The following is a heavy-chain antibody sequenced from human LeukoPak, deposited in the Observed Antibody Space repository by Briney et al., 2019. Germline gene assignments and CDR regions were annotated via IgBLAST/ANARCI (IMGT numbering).Heavy chain of an antibody. CDR3: ARGDSSGYDY. D-gene: IGHD3-22*01. V-gene: IGHV4-39*07. J-gene: IGHJ4*02. CDR1: GGSISSSSYY. CDR2: INHSGST. Sequence: SETLSLTCTVSGGSISSSSYYWGWIRQPPGKGLEWIGEINHSGSTNYNPSLKSRVTISVDTSKNQFSLKLSSVTAADTAVYYCARGDSSGYDYWGQGTLVTVSS.